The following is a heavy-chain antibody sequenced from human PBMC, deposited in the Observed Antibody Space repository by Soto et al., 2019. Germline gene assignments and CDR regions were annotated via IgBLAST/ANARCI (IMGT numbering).Heavy chain of an antibody. CDR1: GDTDTNYV. CDR2: IFPKFGTT. CDR3: EAEMTFGKLSVV. D-gene: IGHD3-16*02. V-gene: IGHV1-69*13. Sequence: SVKVSCKASGDTDTNYVISWVRQAPGQGLEWMGGIFPKFGTTYSAQKLQDRLTITADESTSTVYMQLSSLRLDDTAVYYCEAEMTFGKLSVVWGQGTPVTVSS. J-gene: IGHJ6*02.